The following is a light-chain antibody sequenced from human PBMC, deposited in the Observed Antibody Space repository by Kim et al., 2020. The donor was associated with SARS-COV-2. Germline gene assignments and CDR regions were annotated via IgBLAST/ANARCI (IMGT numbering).Light chain of an antibody. Sequence: ALGQTVRITCQGGSLRRDYASWFQQKPGQAPLLVIYGKGNRPSGIPDRFSGSNSGDTASLTITGAQAEDEADYYCNSRDTSGYRVVFGGGTQLTVL. CDR3: NSRDTSGYRVV. J-gene: IGLJ2*01. CDR1: SLRRDY. CDR2: GKG. V-gene: IGLV3-19*01.